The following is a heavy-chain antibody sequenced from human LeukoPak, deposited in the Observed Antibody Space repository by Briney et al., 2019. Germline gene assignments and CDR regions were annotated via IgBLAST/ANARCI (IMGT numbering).Heavy chain of an antibody. CDR1: GYTFTGYY. D-gene: IGHD5-24*01. CDR3: ARVAVEMASWLDP. J-gene: IGHJ5*02. Sequence: ASVKVSCKASGYTFTGYYIHWVRQAPGQGLEWMGWIYPYSGDTNYAQNFQGRVTMTRDMSISTAYMELSSLKSDDTAVYYCARVAVEMASWLDPWGQGTLVTVSS. V-gene: IGHV1-2*02. CDR2: IYPYSGDT.